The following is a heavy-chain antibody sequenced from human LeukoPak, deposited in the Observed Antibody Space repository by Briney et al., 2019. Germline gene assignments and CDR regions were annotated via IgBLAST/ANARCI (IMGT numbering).Heavy chain of an antibody. CDR2: IIPIFGTA. D-gene: IGHD3-3*01. CDR1: GGTFSSYA. CDR3: ARGPRPTYYDFWSGYYPGEYIDY. V-gene: IGHV1-69*13. Sequence: SVKVSCKASGGTFSSYAISWVRQAPGQGLEWMGGIIPIFGTANYAQKFQGRVTITADESTSTAYMELSSLRSGDTAVYYCARGPRPTYYDFWSGYYPGEYIDYWGQGTLVTVSS. J-gene: IGHJ4*02.